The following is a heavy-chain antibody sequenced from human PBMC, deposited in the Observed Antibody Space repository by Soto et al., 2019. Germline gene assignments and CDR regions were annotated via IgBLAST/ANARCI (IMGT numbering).Heavy chain of an antibody. V-gene: IGHV3-30*03. CDR3: ARSPYSVSYLAYFDY. Sequence: QVQLVESGGGVVQPGRSLRLSCAASGFTFSSYGMHWVRQAPGKGLEWVAVISYDGSNKYYADSVKGRFTISRDNSKNTLYPQMTSLRPEDTAVYYCARSPYSVSYLAYFDYWGQGTLVTVSS. CDR2: ISYDGSNK. D-gene: IGHD1-26*01. J-gene: IGHJ4*02. CDR1: GFTFSSYG.